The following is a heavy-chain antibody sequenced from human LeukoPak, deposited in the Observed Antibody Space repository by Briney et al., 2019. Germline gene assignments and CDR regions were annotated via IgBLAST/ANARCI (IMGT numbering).Heavy chain of an antibody. CDR2: ISYDGSNK. D-gene: IGHD5-18*01. CDR3: ASNKDPPIERLWLRLDY. J-gene: IGHJ4*02. V-gene: IGHV3-30*03. CDR1: GFTFAGYA. Sequence: GGSLRLSCAASGFTFAGYAMTWVRQAPGKGLEWVAVISYDGSNKYYADSVEGRFTISRDNSKNTLYLQMNSLRAEDTAVYYCASNKDPPIERLWLRLDYWGQGTLVTVSS.